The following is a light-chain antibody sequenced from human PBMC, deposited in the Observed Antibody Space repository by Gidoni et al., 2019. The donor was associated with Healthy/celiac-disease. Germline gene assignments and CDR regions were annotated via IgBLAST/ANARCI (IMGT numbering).Light chain of an antibody. V-gene: IGKV3-20*01. CDR1: QSVSGSY. J-gene: IGKJ1*01. Sequence: IVLTQSPGTLSLYPGERATLSCRASQSVSGSYLAWYQQKPGQAPMLLIYGASNRATGLPDRFSGSGSGTDFTLTISRLEPEDFAVYFCQQYGTSPQTFGQGTKVEIK. CDR2: GAS. CDR3: QQYGTSPQT.